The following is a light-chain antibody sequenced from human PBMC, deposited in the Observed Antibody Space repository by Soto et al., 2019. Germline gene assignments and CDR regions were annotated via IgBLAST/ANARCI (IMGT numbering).Light chain of an antibody. CDR2: WAS. Sequence: DIVMTQSPDSLAVSLGERATINCKSSQNILYSSNNKNYLTWYQQKPGQPPKLLIYWASTRESGVPDRFSGSGSGTDFTLTISSLQAEDVAVYYCQQYYSTPLTFGGGTKEEI. CDR1: QNILYSSNNKNY. J-gene: IGKJ4*01. CDR3: QQYYSTPLT. V-gene: IGKV4-1*01.